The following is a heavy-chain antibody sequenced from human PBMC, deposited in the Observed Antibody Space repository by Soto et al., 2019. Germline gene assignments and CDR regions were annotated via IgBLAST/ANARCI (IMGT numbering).Heavy chain of an antibody. D-gene: IGHD2-15*01. CDR3: ARRGYCSGGSCYPGDY. CDR1: GYTLTSYG. V-gene: IGHV1-18*01. Sequence: ASVKVSCKASGYTLTSYGISWVRQAPGQGLEWMGWISAYNGNTNYAQKLQGRVTMTTDTSTSTAYMELRSLRSDDTAVYCCARRGYCSGGSCYPGDYWGQGTLVTVSS. CDR2: ISAYNGNT. J-gene: IGHJ4*02.